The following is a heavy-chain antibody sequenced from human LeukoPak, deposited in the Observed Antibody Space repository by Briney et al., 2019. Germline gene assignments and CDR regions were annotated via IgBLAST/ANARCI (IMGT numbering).Heavy chain of an antibody. D-gene: IGHD4-17*01. V-gene: IGHV2-5*02. Sequence: KESGPTLVKPTQTLTLTCTFSGFSLSTSGVGVGWIRQPLGKALGWLAHIYWDDDKRYSPTLKSRLTITKETSKLQVVLTMTNIDLVDTATYYSAHRRSGERYFHYWGQGTLVTVSS. CDR1: GFSLSTSGVG. CDR3: AHRRSGERYFHY. CDR2: IYWDDDK. J-gene: IGHJ4*02.